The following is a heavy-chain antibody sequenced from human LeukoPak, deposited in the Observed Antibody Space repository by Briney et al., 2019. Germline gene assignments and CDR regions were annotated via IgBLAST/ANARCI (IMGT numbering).Heavy chain of an antibody. J-gene: IGHJ4*02. CDR1: GYSFTSYW. CDR2: IYPGDSDT. V-gene: IGHV5-51*01. D-gene: IGHD2-2*01. CDR3: ARSRYCSSTSCLFDY. Sequence: GESLKISCKGSGYSFTSYWIGWVRQMPGKGLEWMGIIYPGDSDTGYSPSFQGQVTILADKSISTAYLQWSSLKASDTAMYYCARSRYCSSTSCLFDYWGQGTLVTVSS.